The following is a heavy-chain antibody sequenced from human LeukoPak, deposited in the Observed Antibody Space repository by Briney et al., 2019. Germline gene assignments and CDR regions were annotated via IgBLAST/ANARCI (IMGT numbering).Heavy chain of an antibody. CDR3: ATGGSGSYHDY. J-gene: IGHJ4*02. CDR1: GFTFSSYA. Sequence: PGGSLRLSCATSGFTFSSYAMSWVRQAPGKGLEWVSAISGNGVSTYYADSVKGRFTISRDNSKNTLYLQMNSLRAEDTAVYYCATGGSGSYHDYWGQGTLVTVSS. CDR2: ISGNGVST. D-gene: IGHD3-10*01. V-gene: IGHV3-23*01.